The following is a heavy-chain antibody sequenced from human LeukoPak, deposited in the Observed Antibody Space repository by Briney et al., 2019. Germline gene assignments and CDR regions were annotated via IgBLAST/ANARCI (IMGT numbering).Heavy chain of an antibody. CDR2: INHSGST. Sequence: SETLSLTCAVYGGSFSGYYWSWIRQPPGKGLEWIGEINHSGSTNYNPSLKSRVTISVDTSKNQSSLKLSSVTAADTAVYYCARGPPEMADAFDIWGQGTMVTVSS. CDR1: GGSFSGYY. CDR3: ARGPPEMADAFDI. D-gene: IGHD5-24*01. J-gene: IGHJ3*02. V-gene: IGHV4-34*01.